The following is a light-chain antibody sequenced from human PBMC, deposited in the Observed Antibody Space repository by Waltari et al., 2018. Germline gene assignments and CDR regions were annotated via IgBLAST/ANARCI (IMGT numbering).Light chain of an antibody. CDR1: SRDVGGYDH. CDR3: ISYTSTTTYVV. V-gene: IGLV2-14*03. J-gene: IGLJ2*01. Sequence: QSALTQPASVSASPGQSITISVTGTSRDVGGYDHVSWYQRHPGKAPQLMIYDVNKRPSGVSHRFSASKSGNTASLTIFGLQAEDEADYYCISYTSTTTYVVVGGGTKLTVL. CDR2: DVN.